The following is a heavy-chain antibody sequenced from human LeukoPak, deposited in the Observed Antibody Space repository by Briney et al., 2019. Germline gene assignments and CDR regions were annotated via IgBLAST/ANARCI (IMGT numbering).Heavy chain of an antibody. J-gene: IGHJ4*02. CDR3: ARDSTVTSGDY. CDR2: INHSGST. CDR1: GGSFSGYY. D-gene: IGHD4-17*01. Sequence: SETLSLTCAVYGGSFSGYYWSWIRQPPGKGLEWIGEINHSGSTNYNPSLKSRVTISVDTSENQFSLKLSSVTAADTAVYYCARDSTVTSGDYWGQGTLVTVSS. V-gene: IGHV4-34*01.